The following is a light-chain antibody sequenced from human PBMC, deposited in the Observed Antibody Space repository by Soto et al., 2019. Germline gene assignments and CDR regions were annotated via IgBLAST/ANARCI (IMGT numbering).Light chain of an antibody. J-gene: IGLJ1*01. CDR3: CSYTSDRPRFYV. Sequence: QPDLKQPASGKGAPGQASTITCTETRCDIGAYNYVSWYQQHPDKVPKLLIYDVGSRPSGVSNRFSGSKTGNTASLDISGLQAEDEADYSCCSYTSDRPRFYVCGTGTKVTVL. CDR1: RCDIGAYNY. CDR2: DVG. V-gene: IGLV2-14*01.